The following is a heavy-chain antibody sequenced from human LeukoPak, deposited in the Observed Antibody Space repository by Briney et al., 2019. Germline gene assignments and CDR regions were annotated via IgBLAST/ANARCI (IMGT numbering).Heavy chain of an antibody. CDR2: ISFNGGST. CDR3: VKRKEPNDSWYSDV. J-gene: IGHJ2*01. V-gene: IGHV3-64D*06. D-gene: IGHD1-14*01. CDR1: GFSFSSFG. Sequence: GGSLTLSCAASGFSFSSFGVHGVRQAPGKGLEHVSGISFNGGSTYYADSVKGRITISRDNSKNMLYLQMSSLRAEDTAVYYCVKRKEPNDSWYSDVWG.